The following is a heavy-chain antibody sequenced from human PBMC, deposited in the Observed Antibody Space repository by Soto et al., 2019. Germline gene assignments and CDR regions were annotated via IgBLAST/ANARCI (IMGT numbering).Heavy chain of an antibody. Sequence: TLSLTCTVSGGSITSYYWTWIRQPPGKELEWIGYIYYTGRTNCNPSLKSRVTMSVDTSKNQFSLRLSSVTAADTAIYYCARDLTIGGFFDPWGRGTLVTVSS. V-gene: IGHV4-59*01. CDR1: GGSITSYY. CDR2: IYYTGRT. J-gene: IGHJ5*02. CDR3: ARDLTIGGFFDP. D-gene: IGHD3-10*01.